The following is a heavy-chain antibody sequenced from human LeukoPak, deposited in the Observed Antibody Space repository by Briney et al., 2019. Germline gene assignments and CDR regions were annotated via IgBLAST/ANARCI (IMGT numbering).Heavy chain of an antibody. CDR1: GFTFSSYA. J-gene: IGHJ4*02. CDR3: ARALDDFWSGYYIGY. CDR2: ISYDRSNK. D-gene: IGHD3-3*01. V-gene: IGHV3-30-3*01. Sequence: GRSLRLSCAASGFTFSSYAMHWVRQAPGKGLEWVAVISYDRSNKYYADSVKGRFTISRDNSKNTLYLQMNSLRAEDTAVYYCARALDDFWSGYYIGYWGQGTLVTVSS.